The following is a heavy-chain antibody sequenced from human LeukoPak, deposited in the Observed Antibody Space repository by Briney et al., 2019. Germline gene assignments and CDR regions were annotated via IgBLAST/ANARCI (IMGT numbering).Heavy chain of an antibody. CDR3: ARGPRGGSYSGY. D-gene: IGHD1-26*01. J-gene: IGHJ4*02. CDR1: GYTFTSYD. V-gene: IGHV1-8*01. Sequence: ASVKVSCKASGYTFTSYDINLVRQATGQGPKWMGWMNPNSGNTGYAQKFQGRVTMTRNTSISTAYMELSSLRSEDTAVYYCARGPRGGSYSGYWGQGTLVTVSS. CDR2: MNPNSGNT.